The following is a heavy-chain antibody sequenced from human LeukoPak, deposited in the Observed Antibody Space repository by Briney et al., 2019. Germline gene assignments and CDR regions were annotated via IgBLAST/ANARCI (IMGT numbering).Heavy chain of an antibody. J-gene: IGHJ4*02. Sequence: GGSLRLSCAASAFTFSSYGMSWVRQAPGKGLEWVAFISYDGSNKYYADSVKGRFTISRDNAKNSLYLQMNSLRAEDTAVYYCARDPTGLTIPTYYFDYWGQGTLVTVSS. CDR2: ISYDGSNK. D-gene: IGHD3-10*01. V-gene: IGHV3-30*03. CDR3: ARDPTGLTIPTYYFDY. CDR1: AFTFSSYG.